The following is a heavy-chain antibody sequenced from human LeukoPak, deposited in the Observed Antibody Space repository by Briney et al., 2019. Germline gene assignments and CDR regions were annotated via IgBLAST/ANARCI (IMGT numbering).Heavy chain of an antibody. Sequence: SETLSLTCSVSGDSISYFYWSWIRQAAGKGLEWIGRISGSGSTDYNASLKSRVTMSVDTSKNQLSLKVISVTAADTAVYYCARDRAGNMDVWGKGTTVTVSS. CDR1: GDSISYFY. J-gene: IGHJ6*03. V-gene: IGHV4-4*07. CDR2: ISGSGST. CDR3: ARDRAGNMDV.